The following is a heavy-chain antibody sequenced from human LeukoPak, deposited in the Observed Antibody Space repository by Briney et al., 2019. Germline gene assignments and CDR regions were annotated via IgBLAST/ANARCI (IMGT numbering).Heavy chain of an antibody. J-gene: IGHJ1*01. Sequence: GSSVKVSCKASGGTFSSYAISWVRQAPGQGLEWMGRIIPILGIANYAQKFQGRVTITADKSTSTAYMELSSLRSEDTAVYYCARAGSSWTAEYFQHWGQGTLVTVSS. D-gene: IGHD6-13*01. CDR1: GGTFSSYA. CDR3: ARAGSSWTAEYFQH. CDR2: IIPILGIA. V-gene: IGHV1-69*04.